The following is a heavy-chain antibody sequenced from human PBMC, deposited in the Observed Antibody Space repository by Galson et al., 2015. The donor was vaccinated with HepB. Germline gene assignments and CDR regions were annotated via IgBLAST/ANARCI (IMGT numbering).Heavy chain of an antibody. D-gene: IGHD7-27*01. V-gene: IGHV3-23*01. CDR1: GFTFSDSP. Sequence: SLRLSCAASGFTFSDSPMIWVRQAPGKGLEWVSSISASAASTYHADSVKGRFTISRDNSKNTLYLQMNSLGAEDTAVYYCAVTNSGNYWGLGTLVTVSS. CDR2: ISASAAST. CDR3: AVTNSGNY. J-gene: IGHJ4*02.